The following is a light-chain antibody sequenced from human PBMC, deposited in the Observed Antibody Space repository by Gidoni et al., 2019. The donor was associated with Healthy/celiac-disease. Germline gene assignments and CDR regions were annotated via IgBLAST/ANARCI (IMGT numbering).Light chain of an antibody. J-gene: IGKJ5*01. CDR2: DAA. Sequence: EIVLTQSPATLSLSPGERATLSCRDSQSVSSDLAWYQQKPGQAPRLLIYDAANRATGLPARFSGSVSGTDFTLTISSLEPEDFAVYYCQQRSNWPPITFGQGTRLEIK. V-gene: IGKV3-11*01. CDR1: QSVSSD. CDR3: QQRSNWPPIT.